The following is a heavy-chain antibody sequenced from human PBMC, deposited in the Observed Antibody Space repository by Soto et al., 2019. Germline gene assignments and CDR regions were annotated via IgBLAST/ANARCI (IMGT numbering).Heavy chain of an antibody. CDR1: GFTFSHHD. J-gene: IGHJ4*02. CDR3: AKGLSSASSFDY. Sequence: SGGSLRLSCAASGFTFSHHDMSWVRQAPGKGLEWVSAISGSGGRTHYADSVKGRFTISRDNSKNMLSLQMNSLRAEDTAVYHCAKGLSSASSFDYWGQGTLVTVSS. V-gene: IGHV3-23*01. D-gene: IGHD3-22*01. CDR2: ISGSGGRT.